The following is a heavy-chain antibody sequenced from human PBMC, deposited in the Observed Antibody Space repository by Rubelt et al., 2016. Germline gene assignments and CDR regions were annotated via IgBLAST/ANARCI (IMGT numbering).Heavy chain of an antibody. V-gene: IGHV3-30*02. CDR3: GRGRGNDWYGVPDD. Sequence: QVQLVESGGGVVQPGGSLRLSCAASGFTFSRSGIHWVRHAPGKGLEWVTFTNYGGSNKNYADSVNGRFTVSRDNSKNKRVLQMTRLRSDETAVYYSGRGRGNDWYGVPDDWGQGTLVTVSS. D-gene: IGHD3-9*01. J-gene: IGHJ4*02. CDR1: GFTFSRSG. CDR2: TNYGGSNK.